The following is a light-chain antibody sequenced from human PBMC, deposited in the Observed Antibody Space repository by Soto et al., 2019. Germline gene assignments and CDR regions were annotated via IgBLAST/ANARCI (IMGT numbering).Light chain of an antibody. J-gene: IGLJ2*01. Sequence: QSALTQPPSASGSPGQSVTISCTGTSSDVGGYKYVSWYQQHPGKAPKLIIYEVNKRPSGVPDRFSGSKSGNTASLTVSGLQAEDEADYYCSSYAGSNNLLFGGGTKLTVL. V-gene: IGLV2-8*01. CDR1: SSDVGGYKY. CDR2: EVN. CDR3: SSYAGSNNLL.